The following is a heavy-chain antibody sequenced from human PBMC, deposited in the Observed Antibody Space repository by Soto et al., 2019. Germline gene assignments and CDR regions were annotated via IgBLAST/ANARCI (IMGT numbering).Heavy chain of an antibody. D-gene: IGHD3-10*01. CDR2: ISGSGSYT. CDR1: GFTFSDYY. V-gene: IGHV3-11*06. J-gene: IGHJ3*02. CDR3: VRDSSPYYCGRKEFGAFDI. Sequence: QVQLLESGGGLVKPGGSQRLSCVTSGFTFSDYYMGWVRQAPGKGLELISYISGSGSYTLYADSVKGRFTVSRDNANNSLSLLMSSLRGEDTAMYYCVRDSSPYYCGRKEFGAFDIWGLGTVVTVSS.